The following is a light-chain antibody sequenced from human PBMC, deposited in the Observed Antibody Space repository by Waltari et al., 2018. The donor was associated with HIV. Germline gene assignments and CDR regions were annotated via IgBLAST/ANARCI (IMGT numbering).Light chain of an antibody. CDR1: FYNNGGFTY. CDR2: DVN. V-gene: IGLV2-14*03. Sequence: QSALTQPASVSGSPGQSITISCTASFYNNGGFTYFSWFQQHPGKAPKVIIYDVNNRPSGVSTRFSGSKSGNTASLTISGLQIEDEADYYCSSNTDSSTALFGGGTKLTVL. J-gene: IGLJ2*01. CDR3: SSNTDSSTAL.